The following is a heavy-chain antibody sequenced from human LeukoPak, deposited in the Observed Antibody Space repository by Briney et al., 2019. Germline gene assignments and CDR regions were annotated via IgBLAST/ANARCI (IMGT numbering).Heavy chain of an antibody. Sequence: GGSLRLSCAASGFTFSLHYMGWVRQTPGKGLEWVGNIKEDGSDTFYVDSVKGRFTISRDNAKNSAYLQMNILRAEDTGVYYCARHRYFYFDLWGQGTLVNVSS. CDR2: IKEDGSDT. J-gene: IGHJ4*02. V-gene: IGHV3-7*01. D-gene: IGHD3-9*01. CDR1: GFTFSLHY. CDR3: ARHRYFYFDL.